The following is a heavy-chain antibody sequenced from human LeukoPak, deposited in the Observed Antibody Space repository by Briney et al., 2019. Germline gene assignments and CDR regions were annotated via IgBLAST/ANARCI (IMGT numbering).Heavy chain of an antibody. CDR3: AKTFRGSSWYRAFDI. Sequence: GGSLRLSCAASGFTFSSYAMSWVRQAPGKGLEWVSAISGSGGSTYYADSVKGRFTISRDNSKNTLYLQLNSLRAEDTAVYYCAKTFRGSSWYRAFDIWGQGTMVTVSS. D-gene: IGHD6-13*01. CDR2: ISGSGGST. CDR1: GFTFSSYA. V-gene: IGHV3-23*01. J-gene: IGHJ3*02.